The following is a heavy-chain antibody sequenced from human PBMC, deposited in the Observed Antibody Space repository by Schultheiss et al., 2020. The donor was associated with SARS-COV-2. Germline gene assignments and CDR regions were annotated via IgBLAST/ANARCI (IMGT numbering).Heavy chain of an antibody. D-gene: IGHD2-2*01. Sequence: SETLSLTCTVSGGSVSSGSYYWSWIRQPPGKGLEWIGYIYYSGSTNYNPSLKSRVTISVDTSKNQFSLKLSSVTAADTAVYYCARDGRKDIVVVPAAPRPYYYYYYGMDVWGQGTTVTVSS. CDR2: IYYSGST. J-gene: IGHJ6*02. V-gene: IGHV4-61*01. CDR1: GGSVSSGSYY. CDR3: ARDGRKDIVVVPAAPRPYYYYYYGMDV.